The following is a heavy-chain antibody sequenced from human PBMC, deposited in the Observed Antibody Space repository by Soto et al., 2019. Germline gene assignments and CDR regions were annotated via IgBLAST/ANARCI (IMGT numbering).Heavy chain of an antibody. V-gene: IGHV1-69*01. D-gene: IGHD3-10*01. Sequence: QVQLVQSGAEVKKPGSSVKVSCKASGGTFSSYAISWVRQAPGQGLEWMGGIIPIFGTANYAQKFQGRVTITADESTSTAYMELSSLRSEDTAVYYCARDLGGVTMVLGVPEEYYYYGMDVWGQGTTVTVSS. CDR3: ARDLGGVTMVLGVPEEYYYYGMDV. J-gene: IGHJ6*02. CDR1: GGTFSSYA. CDR2: IIPIFGTA.